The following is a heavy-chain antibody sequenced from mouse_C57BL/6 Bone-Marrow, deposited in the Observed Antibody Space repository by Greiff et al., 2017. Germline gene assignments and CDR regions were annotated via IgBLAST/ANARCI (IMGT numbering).Heavy chain of an antibody. Sequence: VQLQQSGPGLVQPSQSLSITCTVSGFSLTSYGVHWVRQSPGKGLEWLGVIWSGGSTDYNAAFISRLSIRKDNSKSQVFFIMNSLHADVTAIHFCARRDDGYYPYAMYYWGQVTSVTVSS. CDR3: ARRDDGYYPYAMYY. V-gene: IGHV2-2*01. CDR1: GFSLTSYG. D-gene: IGHD2-3*01. J-gene: IGHJ4*01. CDR2: IWSGGST.